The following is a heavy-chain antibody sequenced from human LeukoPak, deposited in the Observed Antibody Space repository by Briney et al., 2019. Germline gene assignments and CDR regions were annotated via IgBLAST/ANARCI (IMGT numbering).Heavy chain of an antibody. CDR2: IYYSGST. D-gene: IGHD5-18*01. Sequence: SETLSLTCTVSGGSISSYYWSWIRQPPGKGLEGIGYIYYSGSTNYNPSLKSRVTISVDTSKNQFSLKLSSVTAADTAVYYCAGAVREYSYGYGSPYYFDYWGQGTLVTVCS. CDR1: GGSISSYY. J-gene: IGHJ4*02. CDR3: AGAVREYSYGYGSPYYFDY. V-gene: IGHV4-59*01.